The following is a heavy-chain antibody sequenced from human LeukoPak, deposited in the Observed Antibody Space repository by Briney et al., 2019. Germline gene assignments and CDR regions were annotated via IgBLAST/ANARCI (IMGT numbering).Heavy chain of an antibody. CDR2: IRYDGSNK. Sequence: PGGSLRLSCAASGFTFSSYGMHWVRQAPGKGLEWVAFIRYDGSNKYYADSVKGRFTISRDNSKNTLYLQMNSLRAEDTAVYYCAKDQGVTMVRGVLDYWGQGTLVTVSP. CDR1: GFTFSSYG. D-gene: IGHD3-10*01. J-gene: IGHJ4*02. V-gene: IGHV3-30*02. CDR3: AKDQGVTMVRGVLDY.